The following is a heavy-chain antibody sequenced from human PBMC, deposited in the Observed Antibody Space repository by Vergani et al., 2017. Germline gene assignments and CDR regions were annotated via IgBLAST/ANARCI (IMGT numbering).Heavy chain of an antibody. CDR3: ARDIHLIRYFYWLPEAYYYYGMDV. V-gene: IGHV3-21*01. D-gene: IGHD3-9*01. CDR2: ISSSSSYI. J-gene: IGHJ6*02. CDR1: GGSISSYY. Sequence: VQLQESGPGLVKPSETLSLTCTVSGGSISSYYWSWIRQPPGKGLEWVSSISSSSSYIYYADSVKGRFTISRDNAKNSLYLQMNRLRAEDTGVYYCARDIHLIRYFYWLPEAYYYYGMDVWGQGTTVTVSS.